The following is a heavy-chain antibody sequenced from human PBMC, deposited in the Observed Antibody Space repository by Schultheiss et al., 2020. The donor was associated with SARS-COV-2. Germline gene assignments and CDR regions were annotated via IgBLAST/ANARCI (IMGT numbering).Heavy chain of an antibody. D-gene: IGHD1-7*01. J-gene: IGHJ6*02. V-gene: IGHV3-30*01. CDR2: ISYDGSNK. CDR3: ARERYNWNFRYYYGMDV. Sequence: GESLKISCAASGFTFSSYAMHWVRQAPGKGLEWVAVISYDGSNKYYADSVKGRFTISRDNSKNTLYLQMNSVRAEDTAVYYCARERYNWNFRYYYGMDVWGQGTTVTVSS. CDR1: GFTFSSYA.